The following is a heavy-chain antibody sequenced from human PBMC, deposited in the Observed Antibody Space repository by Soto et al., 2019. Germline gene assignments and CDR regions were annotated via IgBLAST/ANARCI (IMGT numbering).Heavy chain of an antibody. CDR3: ARNYGSGPSYYYYGMDV. D-gene: IGHD6-19*01. V-gene: IGHV3-33*01. Sequence: PGGSLRLSCAASGFTFSSYGMHWVRQAPGKGLEWVAVIWYDGSNKYYADSVKGRFTISRDNSKDTLYLQMNSLRAEDTAVYYCARNYGSGPSYYYYGMDVWGQGTTVTVSS. CDR1: GFTFSSYG. CDR2: IWYDGSNK. J-gene: IGHJ6*02.